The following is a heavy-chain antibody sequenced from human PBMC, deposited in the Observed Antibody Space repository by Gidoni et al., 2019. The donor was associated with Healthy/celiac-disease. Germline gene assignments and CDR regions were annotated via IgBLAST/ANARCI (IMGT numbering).Heavy chain of an antibody. CDR2: IIPIFGIA. CDR3: ARLKEDIVVVPAAPPGGMDV. J-gene: IGHJ6*02. Sequence: QVQLVQSGAELQTPGSSVKVSCKASGGTFSRYAISWVRQAPGQGLEWLGRIIPIFGIANYAQKFQGRVTITADKSTSTAYMELSSLRSEDTAVYYCARLKEDIVVVPAAPPGGMDVWGQGTTVTVSS. D-gene: IGHD2-2*01. CDR1: GGTFSRYA. V-gene: IGHV1-69*04.